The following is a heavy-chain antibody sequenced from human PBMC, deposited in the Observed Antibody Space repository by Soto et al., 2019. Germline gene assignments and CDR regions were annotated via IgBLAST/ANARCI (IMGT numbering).Heavy chain of an antibody. CDR2: IYPGDSDT. CDR3: ARHLTDIVVVPAAIYGMDV. V-gene: IGHV5-51*01. D-gene: IGHD2-2*01. J-gene: IGHJ6*02. Sequence: GESLKISCKGSGYSFTSYWIGWVRQMPGKGLEWMGIIYPGDSDTRYSPSFQGQVTISADKSISTAYLQWSSLKASDTAMYYCARHLTDIVVVPAAIYGMDVWGQGTTVTVSS. CDR1: GYSFTSYW.